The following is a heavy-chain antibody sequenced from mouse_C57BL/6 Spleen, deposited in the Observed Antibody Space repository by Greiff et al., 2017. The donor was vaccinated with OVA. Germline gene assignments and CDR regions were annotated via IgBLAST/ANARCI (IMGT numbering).Heavy chain of an antibody. V-gene: IGHV1-62-2*01. CDR3: GTHEDRSAFAY. CDR1: GYTFTEYT. CDR2: FYPGGGSI. D-gene: IGHD6-1*01. Sequence: QVQLQQSGAELVKPGASVKLSCKASGYTFTEYTIHWVKQRSGQGLEWIGWFYPGGGSIKYNEKFKDKATLTADKSSSTVYMELRRLTSEDSAVVFCGTHEDRSAFAYWGQGTLVTVSA. J-gene: IGHJ3*01.